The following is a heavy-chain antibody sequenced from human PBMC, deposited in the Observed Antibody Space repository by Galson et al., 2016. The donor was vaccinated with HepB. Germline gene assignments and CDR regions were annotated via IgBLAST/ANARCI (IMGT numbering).Heavy chain of an antibody. CDR3: AADPKRGGGWNSPIYHHYYGMDV. CDR1: GFMFMSSA. CDR2: IVVGSGNT. J-gene: IGHJ6*02. V-gene: IGHV1-58*01. Sequence: SVKVSCKASGFMFMSSAVQWVRQARGQRLEWXGWIVVGSGNTSYAQKFPEXVTITRDMATSTADMELSSLGSEDTAVYYCAADPKRGGGWNSPIYHHYYGMDVWGQGTTVTVSS. D-gene: IGHD1/OR15-1a*01.